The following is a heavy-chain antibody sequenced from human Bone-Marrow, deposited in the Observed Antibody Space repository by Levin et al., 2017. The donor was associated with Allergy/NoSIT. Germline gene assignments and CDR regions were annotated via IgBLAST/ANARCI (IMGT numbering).Heavy chain of an antibody. J-gene: IGHJ4*02. CDR3: AKDIIPARFTIFGCFDY. V-gene: IGHV3-9*01. Sequence: PGGSLRLSCAASGFTFDDYAMHWVRQAPGKGLEWVSGISWNSGSIGYADSVKGRFTISRDNAKNSLYLQMNSLRAEDTALYYCAKDIIPARFTIFGCFDYWGQGTLVTVSS. CDR2: ISWNSGSI. D-gene: IGHD3-3*01. CDR1: GFTFDDYA.